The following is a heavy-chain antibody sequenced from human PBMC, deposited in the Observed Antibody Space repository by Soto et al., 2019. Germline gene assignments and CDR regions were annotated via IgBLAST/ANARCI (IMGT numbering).Heavy chain of an antibody. D-gene: IGHD3-22*01. CDR3: ARDLGAYYYDSRGQFYYYYGMDV. J-gene: IGHJ6*02. CDR1: GYTFTSYA. Sequence: GASLKVSCKASGYTFTSYAMHWVRQAPGQRLEWMGWINAGNGNTKYSQKFQGRVTITRDTSTSTVYMELSSLRSEDTAVYYCARDLGAYYYDSRGQFYYYYGMDVWGQGTTVTVSS. CDR2: INAGNGNT. V-gene: IGHV1-3*01.